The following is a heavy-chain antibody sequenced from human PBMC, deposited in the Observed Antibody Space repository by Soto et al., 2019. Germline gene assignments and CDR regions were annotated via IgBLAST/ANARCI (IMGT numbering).Heavy chain of an antibody. Sequence: ASVKVSCKASGYTFTGYYMHWVRQAPGQGLEWMGWINPNSGGTNYAQKFQGWVTMTRDTSISTAYMELSRLRSDDTAVYYCARVGPLGYCSGGSCLFAFDIWGQGTMVTVSS. CDR3: ARVGPLGYCSGGSCLFAFDI. D-gene: IGHD2-15*01. J-gene: IGHJ3*02. V-gene: IGHV1-2*04. CDR1: GYTFTGYY. CDR2: INPNSGGT.